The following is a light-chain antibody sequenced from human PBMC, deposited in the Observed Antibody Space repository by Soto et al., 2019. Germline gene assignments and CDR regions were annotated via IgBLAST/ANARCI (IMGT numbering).Light chain of an antibody. CDR1: SSDVGGYNY. V-gene: IGLV2-14*01. CDR3: SSYTSSSTLV. Sequence: QSALTQPASVSGSPGQSITISCTGTSSDVGGYNYVSWYQQHPGKAPKLMIYDVSNRPSGVSNRFSGSKSGNTASLTISWLQAEDEADYYCSSYTSSSTLVFGTGPKVTVL. J-gene: IGLJ1*01. CDR2: DVS.